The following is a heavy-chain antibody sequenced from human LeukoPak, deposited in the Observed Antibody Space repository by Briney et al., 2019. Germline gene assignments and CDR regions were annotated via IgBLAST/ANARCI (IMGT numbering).Heavy chain of an antibody. CDR3: ARVGSSSSLAYY. CDR2: ISAYNRNT. CDR1: GYTFTSYG. J-gene: IGHJ4*02. V-gene: IGHV1-18*01. Sequence: ASVKVSCKAPGYTFTSYGITWLRQAPGQGLEWMGWISAYNRNTDYAQKFQDRVTMTTDTSTSTAYMELGRLRSDDTAVYYCARVGSSSSLAYYWGQGTLVTVSS. D-gene: IGHD6-6*01.